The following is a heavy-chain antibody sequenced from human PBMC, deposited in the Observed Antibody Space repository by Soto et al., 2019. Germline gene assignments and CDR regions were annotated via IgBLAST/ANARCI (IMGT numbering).Heavy chain of an antibody. Sequence: PSEILSLTCAVYDGPFSAYYWTWIRQPPGKGLEWIGEINHSGTANYNPSLMSRVSMSRDMSRKQFSLKLTSVTAADTAVYYCARGDYLYYFDYWGQGTLVTVSS. CDR2: INHSGTA. CDR1: DGPFSAYY. D-gene: IGHD4-17*01. CDR3: ARGDYLYYFDY. J-gene: IGHJ4*02. V-gene: IGHV4-34*01.